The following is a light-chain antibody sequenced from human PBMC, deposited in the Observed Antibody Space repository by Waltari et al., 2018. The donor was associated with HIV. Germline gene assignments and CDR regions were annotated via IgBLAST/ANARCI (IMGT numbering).Light chain of an antibody. J-gene: IGKJ1*01. CDR2: WAS. CDR3: QQYYSTPWT. Sequence: DIVIIQSPDSLTVSLGERATINCTSSQSILYSANNKNYLTWYQQKPGQPPKLLIYWASTREAGVPDRFSGSGSGTDFTLTISSLLAEDVAVYYCQQYYSTPWTFGQGTKVEIK. CDR1: QSILYSANNKNY. V-gene: IGKV4-1*01.